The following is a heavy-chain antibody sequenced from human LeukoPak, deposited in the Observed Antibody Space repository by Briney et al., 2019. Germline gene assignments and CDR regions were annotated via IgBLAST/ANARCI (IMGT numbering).Heavy chain of an antibody. CDR1: GFPFANTW. D-gene: IGHD3-10*01. J-gene: IGHJ4*02. V-gene: IGHV3-74*01. CDR3: AIRGPYGSGS. Sequence: GGSLRLSCAASGFPFANTWMHWVRHAPGKGLVWVSLINNDGSTTNYADSVKGRFTISRDNAQNTVYLQMNSLRAEDTAVYYCAIRGPYGSGSWGQGTLLPVSS. CDR2: INNDGSTT.